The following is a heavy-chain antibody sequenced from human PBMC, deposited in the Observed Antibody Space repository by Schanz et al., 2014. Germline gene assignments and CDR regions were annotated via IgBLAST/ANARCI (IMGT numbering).Heavy chain of an antibody. CDR3: AKDYSSTWAEDAFDI. Sequence: EAQLVESGGGLVEPGGSLRLSCAASGFTFSSHAMSWVRQAPGKGLEWVANINQDGSQKYYVGSVKGRFTISRDNAKNTLYLLMNSLRAEDTAVYYCAKDYSSTWAEDAFDIWGQGTMVTVSS. CDR1: GFTFSSHA. D-gene: IGHD6-13*01. CDR2: INQDGSQK. J-gene: IGHJ3*02. V-gene: IGHV3-7*03.